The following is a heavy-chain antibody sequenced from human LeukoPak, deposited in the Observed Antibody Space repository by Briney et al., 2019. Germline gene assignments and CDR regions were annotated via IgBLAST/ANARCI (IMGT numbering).Heavy chain of an antibody. V-gene: IGHV1-46*01. Sequence: GGSLRLSCAASGYTFTSYYMHWVRQAPGQGLEWMGIINPSGGSTSYAQKFQGRVTMTRDMSTSTVYMELSSLRSEDTAVYYCARDGASSGYYLDYFDYWGQGTLVTVSS. CDR3: ARDGASSGYYLDYFDY. CDR2: INPSGGST. J-gene: IGHJ4*02. CDR1: GYTFTSYY. D-gene: IGHD3-22*01.